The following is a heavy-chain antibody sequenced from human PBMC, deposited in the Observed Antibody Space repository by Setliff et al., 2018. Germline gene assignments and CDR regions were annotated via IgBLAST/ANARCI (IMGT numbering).Heavy chain of an antibody. CDR3: AKVKKPLIRGSGFDY. J-gene: IGHJ4*02. Sequence: GESLKISCAASGFVFGTYGMHWVRQAPGKGLDWVASVXXXXXXXXYADSVXXRFTISRDNSENTLFLQMTSLRPEDTGIYYCAKVKKPLIRGSGFDYWGRGTLVTVSS. CDR2: VXXXXXXX. CDR1: GFVFGTYG. D-gene: IGHD2-8*01. V-gene: IGHV3-30*02.